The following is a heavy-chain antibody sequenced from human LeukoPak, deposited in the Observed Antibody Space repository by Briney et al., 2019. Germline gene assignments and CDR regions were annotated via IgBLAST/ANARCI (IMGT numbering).Heavy chain of an antibody. D-gene: IGHD1-20*01. Sequence: ASVKVSCKASGGTFSSYAISWVRQAPGQGLEWMGGIIPIFGTANYAQKFQGRVTITRDTSASTAYMELSSLRSEDTAVYYCARLYNWNDSDYWGQGTLVTVSS. CDR3: ARLYNWNDSDY. J-gene: IGHJ4*02. V-gene: IGHV1-69*05. CDR1: GGTFSSYA. CDR2: IIPIFGTA.